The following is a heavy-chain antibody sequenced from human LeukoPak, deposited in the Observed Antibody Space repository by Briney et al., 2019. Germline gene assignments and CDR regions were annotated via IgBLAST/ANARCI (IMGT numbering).Heavy chain of an antibody. CDR1: GGSFSGYY. Sequence: SETLSLTCAVYGGSFSGYYWSWIRQPPGKGLEWIGEINHSGSTNYNPSLKSRVTISVDTSKNQFSLKLSSVTAADTAVYYCARFGDDFWSGYSIGWFDPWGQGTLVTVSS. CDR2: INHSGST. J-gene: IGHJ5*02. CDR3: ARFGDDFWSGYSIGWFDP. D-gene: IGHD3-3*01. V-gene: IGHV4-34*01.